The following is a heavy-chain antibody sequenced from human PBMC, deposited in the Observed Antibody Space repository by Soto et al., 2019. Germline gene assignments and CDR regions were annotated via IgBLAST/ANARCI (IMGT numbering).Heavy chain of an antibody. CDR1: GYTLTELS. J-gene: IGHJ6*02. Sequence: ASVKVSCKVSGYTLTELSMHWVRQAPGKGXEWMGGFDPEDGETIYAQKFQGRVTMTEDTSTDTAYMELSSLRSEDTAVYYCATVFKEVPAAIWGYYYGSGSPTHYYYYGMDVWGQGTTVTVSS. CDR2: FDPEDGET. D-gene: IGHD3-10*01. CDR3: ATVFKEVPAAIWGYYYGSGSPTHYYYYGMDV. V-gene: IGHV1-24*01.